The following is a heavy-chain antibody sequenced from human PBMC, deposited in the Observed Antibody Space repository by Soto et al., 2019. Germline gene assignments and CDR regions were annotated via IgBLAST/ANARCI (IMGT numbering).Heavy chain of an antibody. CDR3: VRSGDNYNVLDY. CDR2: SSNSGTFT. D-gene: IGHD3-10*02. CDR1: GFSISDHY. V-gene: IGHV3-11*03. J-gene: IGHJ4*02. Sequence: LRLSCAASGFSISDHYMSWIRQAPGKGLEWVSYSSNSGTFTKYADSVKGRFSTSRDNAKNSLYLEINSLRGEDTAIYYCVRSGDNYNVLDYWGQGTPVTVSS.